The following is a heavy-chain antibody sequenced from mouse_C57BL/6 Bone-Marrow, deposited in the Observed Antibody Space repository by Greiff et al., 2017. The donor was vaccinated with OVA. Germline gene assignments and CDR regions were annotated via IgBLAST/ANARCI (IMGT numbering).Heavy chain of an antibody. Sequence: QVQLQQPGAELVIPGASVKLSCKASGYTFTSYWMHWVKQRPGQGLEWIGEIDPSDSYTNYNQKFKGKSTLTVDKSSSTAYMQLSSLTSEDSAVYYCAREAQATDYAMDYWGQGTSVTVSS. CDR2: IDPSDSYT. CDR1: GYTFTSYW. J-gene: IGHJ4*01. CDR3: AREAQATDYAMDY. D-gene: IGHD3-2*02. V-gene: IGHV1-69*01.